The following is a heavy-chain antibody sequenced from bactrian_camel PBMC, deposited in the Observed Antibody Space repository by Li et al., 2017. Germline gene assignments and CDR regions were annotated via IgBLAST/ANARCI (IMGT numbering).Heavy chain of an antibody. CDR3: AARMNMGLTATSDFGY. CDR1: GFSVLRWH. V-gene: IGHV3-2*01. J-gene: IGHJ6*01. D-gene: IGHD3*01. CDR2: IYTNGGST. Sequence: VQLVESGGNLVQPGRSLRLSCAPSGFSVLRWHMSWVRQGPGKGLEWVASIYTNGGSTYYADSMKGRFTVSFDNANNTMDLQANSLKPEDTAVYYCAARMNMGLTATSDFGYWGQGTQVTVS.